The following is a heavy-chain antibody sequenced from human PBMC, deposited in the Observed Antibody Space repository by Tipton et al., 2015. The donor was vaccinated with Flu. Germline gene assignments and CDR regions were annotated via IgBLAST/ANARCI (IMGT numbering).Heavy chain of an antibody. CDR1: GGSFSGYY. V-gene: IGHV4-34*01. J-gene: IGHJ4*02. Sequence: TLSLTCAVYGGSFSGYYWSWIRQPPGKGLEWIGEINHSGSTNYNLSLKSRVTISVDTSKNQFSLKLSSVTAADTAVYYCARGGSGVVPAVINYWGQGTLVTVSS. CDR2: INHSGST. D-gene: IGHD2-2*01. CDR3: ARGGSGVVPAVINY.